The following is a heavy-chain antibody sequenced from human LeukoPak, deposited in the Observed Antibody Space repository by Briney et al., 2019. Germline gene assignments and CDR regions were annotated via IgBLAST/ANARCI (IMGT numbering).Heavy chain of an antibody. CDR3: AINSWNNYYYFDY. Sequence: SETLSLTCTDSGGSISSYHWTWIRQPAGKGLEWIGRIYTSGGTNYNPSLKSRVTMSVDTSKNQFSLKLSSVTAADTAVYYCAINSWNNYYYFDYWGQGTLVTVSS. CDR2: IYTSGGT. J-gene: IGHJ4*02. D-gene: IGHD3-3*01. CDR1: GGSISSYH. V-gene: IGHV4-4*07.